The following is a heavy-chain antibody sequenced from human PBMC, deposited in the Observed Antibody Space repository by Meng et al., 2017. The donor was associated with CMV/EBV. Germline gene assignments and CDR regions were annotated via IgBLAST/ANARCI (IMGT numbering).Heavy chain of an antibody. J-gene: IGHJ4*02. V-gene: IGHV3-30-3*01. CDR1: GFTFSSYA. CDR3: ARVTASSRTGSYYNGNY. CDR2: ISYDGSNK. D-gene: IGHD3-10*01. Sequence: GESLRLSCAASGFTFSSYAMHWVRQAPGKGLEWVAVISYDGSNKYYADSVKGRFTNSRDNSKNTLYLQMNSLRAEDTAVYYCARVTASSRTGSYYNGNYWGQGTLVTVSS.